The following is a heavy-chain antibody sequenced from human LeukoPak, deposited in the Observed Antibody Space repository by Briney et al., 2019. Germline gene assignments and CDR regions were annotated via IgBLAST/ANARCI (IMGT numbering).Heavy chain of an antibody. CDR1: GYTFTSYD. Sequence: ASVKVSCKASGYTFTSYDINWVRQATGQGLEWMGWMNPNSGNTGYAQKFQGRVTMTRNTSISTAYMELSSLRSEDTAVYYCARGRNLRRLPLYMDVWDKGTTVTVSS. J-gene: IGHJ6*03. V-gene: IGHV1-8*01. CDR2: MNPNSGNT. CDR3: ARGRNLRRLPLYMDV. D-gene: IGHD1-1*01.